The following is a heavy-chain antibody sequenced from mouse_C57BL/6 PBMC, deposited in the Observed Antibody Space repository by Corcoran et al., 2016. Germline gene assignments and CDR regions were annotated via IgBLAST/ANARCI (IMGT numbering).Heavy chain of an antibody. CDR3: ARGEIYDYGPWFAY. CDR1: GYTFTNYW. D-gene: IGHD2-4*01. J-gene: IGHJ3*01. Sequence: QVQLQQSGAELVRPGTSVKMSCKASGYTFTNYWIGWAKQRPGHGLEWIGDIYPGGGYTNYNEKFKGKATLTADKSSSTAYMQFSSLTSEDSAIYYCARGEIYDYGPWFAYGGQGTLVTVSA. V-gene: IGHV1-63*01. CDR2: IYPGGGYT.